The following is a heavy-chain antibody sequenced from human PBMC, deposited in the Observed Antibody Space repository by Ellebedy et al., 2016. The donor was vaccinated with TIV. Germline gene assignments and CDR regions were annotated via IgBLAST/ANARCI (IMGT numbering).Heavy chain of an antibody. CDR2: INHSGTT. CDR3: VWGSYYDY. V-gene: IGHV4-34*01. D-gene: IGHD3-16*01. J-gene: IGHJ4*02. Sequence: MPGGSLRLSCAVYGGSFAPSYWSWIRQPPGKGLEWIGEINHSGTTNYSPSLRSRATISLDTSTNELSLEVTSVTAADTAMYYCVWGSYYDYWGQGTLVSVSS. CDR1: GGSFAPSY.